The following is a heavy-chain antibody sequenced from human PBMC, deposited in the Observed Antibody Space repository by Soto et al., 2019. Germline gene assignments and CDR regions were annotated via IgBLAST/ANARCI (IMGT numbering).Heavy chain of an antibody. D-gene: IGHD3-9*01. J-gene: IGHJ5*02. CDR1: GGSFSGYY. CDR2: INHSGST. V-gene: IGHV4-34*01. CDR3: ARNGLSDILTGYYRDWFDP. Sequence: SETLSLTCAVYGGSFSGYYWSWIRQPPGKGLEWIGEINHSGSTNYNPSLKSRVTISVDTSKNQFSLKLSSVTAADTAVYYCARNGLSDILTGYYRDWFDPWGQGTLVTVSS.